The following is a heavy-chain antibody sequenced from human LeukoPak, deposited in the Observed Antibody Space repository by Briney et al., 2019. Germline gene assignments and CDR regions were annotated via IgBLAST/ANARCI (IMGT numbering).Heavy chain of an antibody. J-gene: IGHJ3*02. V-gene: IGHV4-30-4*01. Sequence: PSETLSLTCTVSGGSISNDEYYWSWIRQPPGKGLEWIGYIYYTGSAYYNPSLKSRVTISIDTSKNQFSLRLNSVTVADTAMYYCARAVKIGYCNGTNCSGAFDIWGQGSMVTVSS. CDR3: ARAVKIGYCNGTNCSGAFDI. CDR2: IYYTGSA. D-gene: IGHD2-2*01. CDR1: GGSISNDEYY.